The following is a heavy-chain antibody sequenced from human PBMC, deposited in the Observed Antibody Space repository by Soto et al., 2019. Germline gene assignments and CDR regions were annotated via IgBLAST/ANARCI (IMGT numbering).Heavy chain of an antibody. CDR3: ARGRIVVVPAAMRNWFDP. V-gene: IGHV4-34*01. CDR2: INHSGST. CDR1: GGSFSGYY. J-gene: IGHJ5*02. Sequence: SEPLSLTCAVYGGSFSGYYWSWIRQPPGKGLEWIGEINHSGSTNYNPSLKSRVTISVGTSKNQFSLKLSSVTAADTAVYYCARGRIVVVPAAMRNWFDPWGQGTLVTVSS. D-gene: IGHD2-2*01.